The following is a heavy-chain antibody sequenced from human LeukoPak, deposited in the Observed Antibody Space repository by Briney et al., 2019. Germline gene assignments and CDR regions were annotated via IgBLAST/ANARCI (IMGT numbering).Heavy chain of an antibody. CDR2: INHSGST. Sequence: SETLSLTCAVYGGSFSGYYWSWIRQPPGKGLEWIGEINHSGSTNYNPSLKSRVTISVDTSKNQFSLKLSSVTAADTAVYYCARHRKVSIAAAGSQPSAYYYYMDVWGKGTTVTVSS. J-gene: IGHJ6*03. CDR3: ARHRKVSIAAAGSQPSAYYYYMDV. CDR1: GGSFSGYY. D-gene: IGHD6-13*01. V-gene: IGHV4-34*01.